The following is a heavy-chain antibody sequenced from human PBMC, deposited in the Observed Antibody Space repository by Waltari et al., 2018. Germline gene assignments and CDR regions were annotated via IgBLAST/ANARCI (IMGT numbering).Heavy chain of an antibody. D-gene: IGHD3-16*01. Sequence: QVQLVQSGAEVKKPGSSVRFPCRASAGNFGRYAIAWVRQAPGQGLEWMGGTIPIFGSPMYAPKFQGRVSITADELTYTVYMELNSLRSDDTAIYDCARRKLGEAFDIWGQGTMVIVSS. CDR1: AGNFGRYA. CDR2: TIPIFGSP. J-gene: IGHJ3*02. CDR3: ARRKLGEAFDI. V-gene: IGHV1-69*12.